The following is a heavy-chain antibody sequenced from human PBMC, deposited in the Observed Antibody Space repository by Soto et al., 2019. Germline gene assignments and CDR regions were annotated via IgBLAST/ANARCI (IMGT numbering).Heavy chain of an antibody. J-gene: IGHJ3*02. CDR3: AKARGPGYCSGGSCYSAAFDI. CDR1: GFTFSSYA. Sequence: EVQLLESGGGLVQPGGSLRLSCAASGFTFSSYAMSWVRQAPGKGLEWVSAISGSGGSTYYADSVKGRFTISRDNSKNTLYLQMSSLRAEDTAVYYCAKARGPGYCSGGSCYSAAFDIWGQGTMVTVSS. D-gene: IGHD2-15*01. CDR2: ISGSGGST. V-gene: IGHV3-23*01.